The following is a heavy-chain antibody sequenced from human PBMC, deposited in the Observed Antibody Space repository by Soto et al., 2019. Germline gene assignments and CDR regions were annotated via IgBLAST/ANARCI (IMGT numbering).Heavy chain of an antibody. CDR3: ARNDCRRTSCYNDFFDP. V-gene: IGHV3-23*01. CDR1: GFTFSVYA. Sequence: PGGSLRLSCGASGFTFSVYAMTWVRQAPGKGLEWVSAISGNGGSTYYADSVKGRFTISRDNSKSTLHLQMNRLKSDDTAVYYCARNDCRRTSCYNDFFDPWGQGTLVTVSS. CDR2: ISGNGGST. J-gene: IGHJ5*02. D-gene: IGHD3-10*01.